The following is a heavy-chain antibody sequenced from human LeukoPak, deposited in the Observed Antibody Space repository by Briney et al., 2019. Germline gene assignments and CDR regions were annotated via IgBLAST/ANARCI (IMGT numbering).Heavy chain of an antibody. D-gene: IGHD4-17*01. CDR3: ARDLNDYGDCVGMDV. CDR2: IWYDGSNK. J-gene: IGHJ6*02. V-gene: IGHV3-33*08. Sequence: PGRSLRLSCAASGFTFSSYAMQWVRQAPGKGLEWVAVIWYDGSNKYYADSVKGRFTISRDNSKNTLYLQMNSLRAEDTAVYYCARDLNDYGDCVGMDVWGQGTTVTVSS. CDR1: GFTFSSYA.